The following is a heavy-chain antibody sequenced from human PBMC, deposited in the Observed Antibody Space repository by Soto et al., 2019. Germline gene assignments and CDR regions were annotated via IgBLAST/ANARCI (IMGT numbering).Heavy chain of an antibody. V-gene: IGHV4-59*01. CDR1: GGSISSYY. J-gene: IGHJ4*02. D-gene: IGHD1-7*01. Sequence: QVQLQESGPGLVKPSETLSLTCTVSGGSISSYYWSWIRQPPGKGLEWIGYIYYSGSTNYNPSLKSRVTISVDTSKTQFSLKLSSVTAADTAVYYCARNGPRVTGTTFLDYWGQGTLVTVSS. CDR3: ARNGPRVTGTTFLDY. CDR2: IYYSGST.